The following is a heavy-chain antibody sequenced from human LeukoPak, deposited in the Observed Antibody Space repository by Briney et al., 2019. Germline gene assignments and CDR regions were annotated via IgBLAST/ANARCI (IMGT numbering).Heavy chain of an antibody. V-gene: IGHV3-7*01. Sequence: GGSLRLSCAASGFGFSNYWMSWVRQAPGKGLEWVANMDEDGSEKNYVDSVKGRFTISRDNAQDSLYLQMNSLRAEDTAVYYCARDRGYSNFDYWGQGTLLTVSS. CDR3: ARDRGYSNFDY. J-gene: IGHJ4*02. CDR2: MDEDGSEK. D-gene: IGHD4-11*01. CDR1: GFGFSNYW.